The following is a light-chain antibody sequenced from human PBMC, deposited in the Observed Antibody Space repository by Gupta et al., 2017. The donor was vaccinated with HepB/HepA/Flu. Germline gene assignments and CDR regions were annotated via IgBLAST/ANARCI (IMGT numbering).Light chain of an antibody. J-gene: IGKJ1*01. CDR3: QQTASSPWT. CDR2: GAS. Sequence: DIQMTQSPSSLSASVGDRVTITCRASQSISRYLNWYQQRPGKAPKLLISGASSVQSGVPSRFSASGSGTDFTLTIGSLQPEDFATYYCQQTASSPWTFGQGTKVEIK. CDR1: QSISRY. V-gene: IGKV1-39*01.